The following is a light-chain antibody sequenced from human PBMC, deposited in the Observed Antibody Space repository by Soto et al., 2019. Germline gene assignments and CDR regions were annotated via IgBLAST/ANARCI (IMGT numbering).Light chain of an antibody. CDR3: MQALQSLT. Sequence: EIVLTQSPCTLSLSPGERATLSFRASQSVGSNYLAWYQQKPGQAPRLLIYEASKRATGIPDRFTGSGSGTDFTLTISRLEPEDVGTYYCMQALQSLTFGQGTRPEIK. V-gene: IGKV3-20*01. CDR1: QSVGSNY. J-gene: IGKJ5*01. CDR2: EAS.